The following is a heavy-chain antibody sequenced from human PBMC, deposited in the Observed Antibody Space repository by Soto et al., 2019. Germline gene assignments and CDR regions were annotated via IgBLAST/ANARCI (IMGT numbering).Heavy chain of an antibody. V-gene: IGHV4-31*03. D-gene: IGHD2-21*02. CDR3: ARGPLLFFDY. J-gene: IGHJ4*02. CDR1: GDSISSGGYY. Sequence: QVQLQESGPGLVKPSQTLSLTCTVSGDSISSGGYYWCWIRQHPGKGLEWIGYIYYSGSTYYNPSLKSRVTISVDTSKNQFSLNLSSVTAADTVVYYCARGPLLFFDYWGQGTLVTVSS. CDR2: IYYSGST.